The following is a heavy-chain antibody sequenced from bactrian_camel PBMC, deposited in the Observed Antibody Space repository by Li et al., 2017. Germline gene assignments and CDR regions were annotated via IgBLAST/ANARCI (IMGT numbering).Heavy chain of an antibody. Sequence: QVQLVESGGGLVQPGGSLRLSCAASGFTFSSYWMYWVRQAPGKGLEWVSTIVSSDLETYYEDSVKARFTISRDNAKNMLFLQLTSLETEDTAIYYCAARANGGSWYEVWGRGTQVTVS. CDR3: AARANGGSWYEV. V-gene: IGHV3S1*01. CDR1: GFTFSSYW. D-gene: IGHD6*01. J-gene: IGHJ4*01. CDR2: IVSSDLET.